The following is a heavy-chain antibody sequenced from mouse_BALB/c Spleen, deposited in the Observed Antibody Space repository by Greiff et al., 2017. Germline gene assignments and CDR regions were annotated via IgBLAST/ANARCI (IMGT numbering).Heavy chain of an antibody. Sequence: EVQRVESGGGLVQPGGSRKLSCAASGFTFSSFGMHWVRQAPEKGLEWVAYISSGSSTIYYADTVKGRFTISRDNPKNTLFLQMTSLRSEDTAMYYCARSGATARGFAYWGQGTLVTVSA. D-gene: IGHD1-2*01. CDR3: ARSGATARGFAY. CDR2: ISSGSSTI. J-gene: IGHJ3*01. V-gene: IGHV5-17*02. CDR1: GFTFSSFG.